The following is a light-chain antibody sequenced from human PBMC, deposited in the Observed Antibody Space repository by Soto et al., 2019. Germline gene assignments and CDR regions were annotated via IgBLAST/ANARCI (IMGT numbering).Light chain of an antibody. V-gene: IGKV3-15*01. Sequence: EIVMTQSPATLSVSPGGRATLSCRASYSVGSDLAWYQVRPGQAPRLLIYDASTRAIGIPTRFSGRGSGTEFTLTISSLQSEDVALYYCQQYNFWSLFSFAQGTKLEI. CDR3: QQYNFWSLFS. CDR1: YSVGSD. CDR2: DAS. J-gene: IGKJ2*01.